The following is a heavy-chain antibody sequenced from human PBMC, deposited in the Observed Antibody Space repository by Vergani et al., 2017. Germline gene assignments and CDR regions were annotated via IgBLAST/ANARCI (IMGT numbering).Heavy chain of an antibody. CDR1: GGTFSSYA. CDR3: ARDGRLVIIAYFDY. Sequence: QVQLVQSGAEVKKPGSSVKVSCKASGGTFSSYAISWVRQAPGQGLEWMGGIIPIFGTANYAQKFQGRVTITADKSTSTAYMELRSLRSDDTAVYYCARDGRLVIIAYFDYWGQGTLVTVSS. D-gene: IGHD3-9*01. J-gene: IGHJ4*02. V-gene: IGHV1-69*06. CDR2: IIPIFGTA.